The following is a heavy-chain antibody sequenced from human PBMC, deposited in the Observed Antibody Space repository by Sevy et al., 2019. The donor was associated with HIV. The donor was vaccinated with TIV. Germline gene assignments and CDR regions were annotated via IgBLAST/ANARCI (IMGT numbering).Heavy chain of an antibody. Sequence: RGSLRLSCAASGFTFSSYAMSWVRQAPGKGLEWVSAISGSGGSTYYADSVKGRFTISRDNSKNTLYLQMNSLRAEDTAVYYCAKGENYYYYYGMDVWGQGTTVTVSS. V-gene: IGHV3-23*01. CDR1: GFTFSSYA. J-gene: IGHJ6*02. CDR2: ISGSGGST. CDR3: AKGENYYYYYGMDV.